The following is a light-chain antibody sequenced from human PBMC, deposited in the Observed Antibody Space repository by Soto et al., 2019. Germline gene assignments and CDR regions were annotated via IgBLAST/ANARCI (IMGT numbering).Light chain of an antibody. J-gene: IGKJ1*01. V-gene: IGKV2-28*01. CDR2: LGS. Sequence: DIVMTQSPLSLPVTPGEPASISCRSSQSLLHSNGYNYLDWYLQKPGQSPQLLIYLGSNRASGVADRFSGSGSGTDFTLKISRVEDEDVGVYYCMQALQTPPTFGQGTKVEIK. CDR3: MQALQTPPT. CDR1: QSLLHSNGYNY.